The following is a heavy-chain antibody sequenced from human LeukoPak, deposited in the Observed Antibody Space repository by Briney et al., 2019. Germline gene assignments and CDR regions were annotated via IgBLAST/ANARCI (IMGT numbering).Heavy chain of an antibody. Sequence: GGSLRLSCAAAGFTLSSYAMHWDRQAPGNGREWVAVISYDGSNKYYADSVKGRFTIARDKSKNTLYLQMNSLRAEDTAVYYCARDLGFDYWGQGTLVTGSS. CDR1: GFTLSSYA. CDR2: ISYDGSNK. J-gene: IGHJ4*02. V-gene: IGHV3-30*04. CDR3: ARDLGFDY.